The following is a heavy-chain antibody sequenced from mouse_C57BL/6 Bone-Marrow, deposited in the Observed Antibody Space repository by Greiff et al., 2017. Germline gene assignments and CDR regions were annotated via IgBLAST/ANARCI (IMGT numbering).Heavy chain of an antibody. J-gene: IGHJ3*01. Sequence: VKLQQSGAELVRPGTSVKVSCKASGYAFTNYLIEWVKQRPGQGLEWIGVINPGSGGTNYNEKFKGKATLTADKSSSTAYLQLSSLTSEDSAVYFCAREDYSSFAYWGQGTLVTVSA. CDR1: GYAFTNYL. D-gene: IGHD2-5*01. CDR3: AREDYSSFAY. V-gene: IGHV1-54*01. CDR2: INPGSGGT.